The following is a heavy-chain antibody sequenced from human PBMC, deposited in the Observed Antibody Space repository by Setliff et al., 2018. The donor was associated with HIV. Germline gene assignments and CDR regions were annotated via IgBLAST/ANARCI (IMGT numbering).Heavy chain of an antibody. CDR2: YYTSGIT. J-gene: IGHJ5*02. V-gene: IGHV4-61*02. Sequence: PSETLSLTCTVSGGSISSDNYYWSWIRQPAGKGLEWIGRYYTSGITNYNPSLKSRVTISVDTSKNQFSLKLSSVTAADTAVYYCAREWEPGRWFDPWGQGTLVTVSS. CDR3: AREWEPGRWFDP. CDR1: GGSISSDNYY. D-gene: IGHD1-26*01.